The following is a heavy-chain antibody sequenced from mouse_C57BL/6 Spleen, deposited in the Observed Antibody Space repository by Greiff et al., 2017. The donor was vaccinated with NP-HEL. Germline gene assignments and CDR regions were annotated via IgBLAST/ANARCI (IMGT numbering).Heavy chain of an antibody. CDR2: ISSGSSTI. D-gene: IGHD2-3*01. V-gene: IGHV5-17*01. Sequence: EVKLVESGGGLVKPGGSLKLSCAASGFTFSDYGMHWVRQAPEKGLEWVAYISSGSSTIYYADTVKGRFTISRDNAKNTLFLQMTSLRSEDTAMYYCARGDGYLFAYWGQGTLVTVSA. J-gene: IGHJ3*01. CDR1: GFTFSDYG. CDR3: ARGDGYLFAY.